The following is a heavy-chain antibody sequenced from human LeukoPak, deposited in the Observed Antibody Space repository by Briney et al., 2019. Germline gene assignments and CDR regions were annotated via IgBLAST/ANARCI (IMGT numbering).Heavy chain of an antibody. Sequence: PSETLSLTCAVSGGSISSNNWWSWVRPPPGKGLEWIGEIYHSGSTNYNPSLKSRVTISVDKSKNQFSLKLSSVTAADTAVYYCARVTYYGSGSYTRDYWGQGTLVTVSS. CDR1: GGSISSNNW. V-gene: IGHV4-4*02. CDR3: ARVTYYGSGSYTRDY. J-gene: IGHJ4*02. CDR2: IYHSGST. D-gene: IGHD3-10*01.